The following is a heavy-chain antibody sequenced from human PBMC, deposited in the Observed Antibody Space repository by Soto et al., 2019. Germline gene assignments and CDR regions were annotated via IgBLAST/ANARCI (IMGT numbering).Heavy chain of an antibody. D-gene: IGHD5-12*01. J-gene: IGHJ6*02. CDR1: GFTFTSYG. CDR2: INPKSGGT. V-gene: IGHV1-2*02. Sequence: ASVKVSCKASGFTFTSYGISWVRQAPGQGLEWMGWINPKSGGTNNAQKFQGRVTMTSDTSISTAYLQWSSLKASDTAMYYCARRNIVATRLPTTYGMDVWGQGTTVTVSS. CDR3: ARRNIVATRLPTTYGMDV.